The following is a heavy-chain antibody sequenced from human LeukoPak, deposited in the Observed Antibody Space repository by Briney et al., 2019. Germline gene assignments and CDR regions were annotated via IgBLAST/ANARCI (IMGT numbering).Heavy chain of an antibody. CDR2: IYYSGST. Sequence: SETLSLTCTVSGGSISSYYWSWIRQPPGKGLECIGYIYYSGSTNYNPSLKSRVTISVDTSKNQFSLKLSSVTAADTAVYYCTRRTYFYDSSGYYFDYWGQGTLVTVSS. J-gene: IGHJ4*02. CDR1: GGSISSYY. D-gene: IGHD3-22*01. CDR3: TRRTYFYDSSGYYFDY. V-gene: IGHV4-59*01.